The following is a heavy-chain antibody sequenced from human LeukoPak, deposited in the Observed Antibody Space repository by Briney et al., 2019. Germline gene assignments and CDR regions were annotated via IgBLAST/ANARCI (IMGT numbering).Heavy chain of an antibody. Sequence: ASVKVSCKASGYTFTGYYMHWVRQAPGQGLEWMGRINPNSGGTNYAQKFQGRVTMTRDTSISTAYMELSRLRSDDTAVYYCARGVDQWPGIPFDYWGQGTLVTVSS. J-gene: IGHJ4*02. CDR3: ARGVDQWPGIPFDY. V-gene: IGHV1-2*02. CDR1: GYTFTGYY. CDR2: INPNSGGT. D-gene: IGHD6-19*01.